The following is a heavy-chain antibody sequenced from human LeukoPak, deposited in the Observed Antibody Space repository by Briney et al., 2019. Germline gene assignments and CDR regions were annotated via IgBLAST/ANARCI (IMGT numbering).Heavy chain of an antibody. V-gene: IGHV3-73*01. CDR3: TRPYSSGYY. Sequence: GGSLRLSCAASGFSFSASAMHWVRQASGKGLEWVGRIRSKGNSYATEYGASVKGRFTISRDDSKNTAYLQMNSLKTEDTAVYYCTRPYSSGYYWGQGTLVTVSS. CDR2: IRSKGNSYAT. D-gene: IGHD6-19*01. J-gene: IGHJ4*02. CDR1: GFSFSASA.